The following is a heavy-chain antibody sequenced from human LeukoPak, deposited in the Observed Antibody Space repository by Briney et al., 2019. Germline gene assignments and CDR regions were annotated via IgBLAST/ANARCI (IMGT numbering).Heavy chain of an antibody. V-gene: IGHV3-23*01. CDR2: ISGSGGST. CDR1: GFTFSSYA. D-gene: IGHD6-19*01. J-gene: IGHJ4*02. Sequence: PGGSLRLSCAASGFTFSSYAMSWVRQAPGKGLEWVSAISGSGGSTYYADSVKGRFTISRDNSKNTLYLQMNSLRAEDTAVYYCAKDLEGGWHALYYFDYWGQGTLVTVSS. CDR3: AKDLEGGWHALYYFDY.